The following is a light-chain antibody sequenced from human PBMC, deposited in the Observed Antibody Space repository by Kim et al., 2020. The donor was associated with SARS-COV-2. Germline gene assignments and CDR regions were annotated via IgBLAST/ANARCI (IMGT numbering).Light chain of an antibody. CDR1: QSVKNN. CDR2: GAS. Sequence: SVSPGERATLSCRASQSVKNNLAWYQQKPGQAPGLLIFGASTRATGVPARFSGGGSGTEFTLTISSLQSEDFAVFFCQQYNNWPYTSGQGTKLEI. V-gene: IGKV3-15*01. J-gene: IGKJ2*01. CDR3: QQYNNWPYT.